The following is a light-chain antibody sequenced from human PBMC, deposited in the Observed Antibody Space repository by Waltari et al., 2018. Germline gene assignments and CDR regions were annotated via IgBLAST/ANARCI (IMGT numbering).Light chain of an antibody. CDR2: GAS. CDR1: ENIRTK. CDR3: QQYSDWPT. V-gene: IGKV3-15*01. Sequence: TQSPAALSVSPGETATLSCRASENIRTKLAWYQQRPGQAPRLLIYGASTEATGIPDRFSGSGAETEFTLTITSLQSEDFGVYYCQQYSDWPTFGQGTKVEIK. J-gene: IGKJ1*01.